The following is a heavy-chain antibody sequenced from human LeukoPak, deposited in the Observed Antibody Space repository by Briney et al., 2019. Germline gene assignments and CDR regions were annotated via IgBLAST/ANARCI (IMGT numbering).Heavy chain of an antibody. Sequence: GGSLRLSCAASGFTVSSNYMSWVRQAPGKGLEWVSVIYSGGSTYYADSVKGRFTISRDNSKNTLYLQMNSLRAEDTAVYYCARDCSTTSCYRAGYWGQGTLVTVSS. CDR3: ARDCSTTSCYRAGY. CDR1: GFTVSSNY. CDR2: IYSGGST. J-gene: IGHJ4*02. V-gene: IGHV3-66*01. D-gene: IGHD2-2*01.